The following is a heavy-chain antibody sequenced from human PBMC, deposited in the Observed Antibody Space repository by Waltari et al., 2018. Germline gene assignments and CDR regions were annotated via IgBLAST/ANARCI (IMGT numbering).Heavy chain of an antibody. CDR3: ARGRIIVGYDY. J-gene: IGHJ4*02. Sequence: QVQLQESGPGLVKPSETLSLTCTVSGDSMNNYQWSWIRQPPGKGLEWIGYIYYSGRTKYNPSVKTRVAISLDTSRNQFSLTFNSVTAADTAIYYCARGRIIVGYDYWGQGTLVTVSS. D-gene: IGHD5-12*01. CDR2: IYYSGRT. V-gene: IGHV4-59*13. CDR1: GDSMNNYQ.